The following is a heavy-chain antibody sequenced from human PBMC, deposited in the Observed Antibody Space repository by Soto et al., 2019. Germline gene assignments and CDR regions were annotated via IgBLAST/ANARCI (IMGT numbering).Heavy chain of an antibody. CDR3: VKDSHDSSYYPYYFDY. J-gene: IGHJ4*02. CDR1: GFTFGSYA. Sequence: LRLSCAASGFTFGSYAMNWVRQAPGKGLEWVSGITSGGTTIYADSVKGRFTISRDNSKNTLYLQMNSLRAEDTAIYYCVKDSHDSSYYPYYFDYWGQGTLVTVSS. CDR2: ITSGGTT. D-gene: IGHD3-22*01. V-gene: IGHV3-23*01.